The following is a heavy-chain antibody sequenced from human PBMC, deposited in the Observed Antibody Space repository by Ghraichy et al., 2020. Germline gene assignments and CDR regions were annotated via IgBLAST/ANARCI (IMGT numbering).Heavy chain of an antibody. V-gene: IGHV3-74*01. Sequence: GSLRLSCAASGFTFSSYWMHWVRQAPGKGLLWVSRIKSGGTDITYADSVKGRFTISRDNAKNTLYLQMNSLRAEDTAVYYCAREYCRGGSCFFGTGGSHFDYWGQGTLVTVSS. CDR1: GFTFSSYW. J-gene: IGHJ4*02. CDR2: IKSGGTDI. D-gene: IGHD2-15*01. CDR3: AREYCRGGSCFFGTGGSHFDY.